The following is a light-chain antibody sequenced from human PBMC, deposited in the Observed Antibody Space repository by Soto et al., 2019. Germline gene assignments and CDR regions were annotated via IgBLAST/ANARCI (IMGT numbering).Light chain of an antibody. V-gene: IGKV4-1*01. J-gene: IGKJ1*01. CDR1: QSLLSRSNNNHY. CDR2: WAS. Sequence: DILMIQSPDSLAVSLGERATINCKSSQSLLSRSNNNHYLAWYLQKPGQPPKLLIYWASTRESGVPDRFSGSGSGTDFTLTISSLQAEDVAVYYCQQYYSTPWTFGQGTKVEI. CDR3: QQYYSTPWT.